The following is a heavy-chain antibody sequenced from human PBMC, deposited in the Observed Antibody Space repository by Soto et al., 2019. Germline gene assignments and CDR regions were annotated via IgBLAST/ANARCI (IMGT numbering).Heavy chain of an antibody. CDR2: LSYAGDT. D-gene: IGHD3-22*01. Sequence: GGSLRLSCAASGFTLSTYDMHWVRQATGKGLEWVAALSYAGDTYYPGSVKGRFTISRDNSKNTLYLQMNSLRAEDTAVYYCAKDPTKYYYDSSGPTNYWGQGTLVTVSS. V-gene: IGHV3-13*01. CDR1: GFTLSTYD. J-gene: IGHJ4*02. CDR3: AKDPTKYYYDSSGPTNY.